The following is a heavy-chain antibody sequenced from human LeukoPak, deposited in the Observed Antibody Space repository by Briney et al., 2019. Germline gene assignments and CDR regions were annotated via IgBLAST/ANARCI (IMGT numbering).Heavy chain of an antibody. V-gene: IGHV3-7*02. CDR1: RFTISNYW. J-gene: IGHJ3*01. CDR3: ARGFDGANAFDL. Sequence: GGSLRLSCVAPRFTISNYWMNWVRQTLGKGLECVSNINQDGMEKYHVDSVKGRVTLSRDNAKNSVYLQMNSLRAEDTAVYYCARGFDGANAFDLWGQGTLVTVSS. CDR2: INQDGMEK.